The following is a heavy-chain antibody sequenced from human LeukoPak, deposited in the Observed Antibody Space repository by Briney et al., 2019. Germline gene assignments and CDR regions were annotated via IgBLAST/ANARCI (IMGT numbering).Heavy chain of an antibody. CDR2: ISSSSSYI. CDR3: ARPRTAAGPRSDAFDI. J-gene: IGHJ3*02. Sequence: GGSLRLSCAASGFTFSSYSMNWVRQAPGKGLEWVSSISSSSSYIYYADSVKGRFTISRDNAKNSLYLQMNSLRAEDTAVYYCARPRTAAGPRSDAFDIWGQGTMVTVSS. V-gene: IGHV3-21*01. D-gene: IGHD6-13*01. CDR1: GFTFSSYS.